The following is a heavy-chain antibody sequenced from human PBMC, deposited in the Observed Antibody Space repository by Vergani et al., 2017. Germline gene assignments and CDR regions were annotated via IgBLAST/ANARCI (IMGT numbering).Heavy chain of an antibody. CDR2: IYYSGST. D-gene: IGHD6-19*01. CDR1: GGSISSSSYY. J-gene: IGHJ4*02. V-gene: IGHV4-39*01. CDR3: ARGDYSSGWYVSNVDY. Sequence: QLQLQESGPGLVKPSETLSLTCTVSGGSISSSSYYWGWIRQPPGKGLEWIGSIYYSGSTYYNPSLKSRVTISVDTSKNQFSLKLSSVTAADTAVYYCARGDYSSGWYVSNVDYWGPGTLVTVSS.